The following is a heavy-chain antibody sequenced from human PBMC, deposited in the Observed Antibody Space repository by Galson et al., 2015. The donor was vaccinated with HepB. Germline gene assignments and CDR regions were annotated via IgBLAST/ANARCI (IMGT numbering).Heavy chain of an antibody. V-gene: IGHV1-69*13. CDR1: GGTFSSYA. Sequence: SVKVSCKASGGTFSSYAISWVRQAPGQGLEWMGGIIPIFGTANYAQKFQGRVTITADESTSTAYMELSSLRSEDTAVYYCARDRWFGESIDAFDIWGQGTMVTVSS. CDR2: IIPIFGTA. J-gene: IGHJ3*02. CDR3: ARDRWFGESIDAFDI. D-gene: IGHD3-10*01.